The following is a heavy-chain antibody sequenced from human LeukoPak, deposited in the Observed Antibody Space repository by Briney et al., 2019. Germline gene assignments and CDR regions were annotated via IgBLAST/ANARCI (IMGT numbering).Heavy chain of an antibody. CDR3: ARNRGGGSGYSDY. CDR2: IKSDGSDK. Sequence: GGSLRLSCAASGFTFSSYWMDWVRQAPGKGLELVAIIKSDGSDKYYVDSVKGRFTVPKDNAKNSLYLQMNSLRAEDTAMYYCARNRGGGSGYSDYWGQGTLVTVSS. CDR1: GFTFSSYW. D-gene: IGHD3-22*01. J-gene: IGHJ4*02. V-gene: IGHV3-7*05.